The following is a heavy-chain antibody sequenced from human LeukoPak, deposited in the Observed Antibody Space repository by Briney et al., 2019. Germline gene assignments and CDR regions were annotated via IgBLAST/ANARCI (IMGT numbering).Heavy chain of an antibody. V-gene: IGHV4-59*01. CDR3: ARDVFRSKGYFDY. D-gene: IGHD3-3*01. CDR2: IYYSGST. CDR1: GGSISSYY. J-gene: IGHJ4*02. Sequence: SETLSLTCTVSGGSISSYYWSWIRQPPGKGLEWIGYIYYSGSTNYNPSLKSRVTIPVDTSKNQFSLKLSSVTAADTAVYYCARDVFRSKGYFDYWGQGTLVTVSS.